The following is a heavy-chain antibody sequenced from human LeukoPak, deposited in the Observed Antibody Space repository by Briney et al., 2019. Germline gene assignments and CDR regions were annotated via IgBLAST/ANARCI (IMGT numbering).Heavy chain of an antibody. CDR1: GYTFTSYG. J-gene: IGHJ3*02. V-gene: IGHV1-18*01. D-gene: IGHD3-22*01. Sequence: ASVKVSCKASGYTFTSYGISWVRQAPGQGREWMGWISAYNGNTNYARKLQGGVTMTTDTSTRTADMELRSLRSDDTAVYYCARESAYYYDSSGYYSLAFDIWGQGTMVTVSS. CDR3: ARESAYYYDSSGYYSLAFDI. CDR2: ISAYNGNT.